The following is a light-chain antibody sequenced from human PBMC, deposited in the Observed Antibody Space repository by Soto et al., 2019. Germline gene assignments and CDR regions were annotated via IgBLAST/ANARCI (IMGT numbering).Light chain of an antibody. CDR1: QSVSSNY. J-gene: IGKJ1*01. Sequence: EIVLTQSPGTLSLSPGERATLSCRASQSVSSNYLAWYQQKRGQAPRLLIYGASSRATGIPTRFSGSGSGTDLTLTIRRLEPEDFAVYYCQQYDTSPRTFGQGTKVEI. CDR3: QQYDTSPRT. V-gene: IGKV3-20*01. CDR2: GAS.